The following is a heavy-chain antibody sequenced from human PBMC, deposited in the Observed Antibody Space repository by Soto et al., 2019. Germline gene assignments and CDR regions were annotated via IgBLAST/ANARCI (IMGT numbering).Heavy chain of an antibody. CDR1: GFTFSSYW. D-gene: IGHD3-10*01. CDR3: AKVLSWAQSDY. Sequence: DVKLVESGGGLVQPGASLRLSCAASGFTFSSYWMHWFRQDPGMGLVWVATINPDGTTTKYGVFVKGRFTVSRDNAGTTLFFQMNGLRAEDTALYYCAKVLSWAQSDYWGRGTLVTVSS. J-gene: IGHJ4*02. CDR2: INPDGTTT. V-gene: IGHV3-74*02.